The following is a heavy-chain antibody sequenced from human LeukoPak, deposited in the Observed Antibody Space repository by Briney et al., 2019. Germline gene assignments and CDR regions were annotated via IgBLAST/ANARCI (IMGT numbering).Heavy chain of an antibody. V-gene: IGHV3-43*02. CDR1: GFMFDDYA. Sequence: GGSLRISCAASGFMFDDYAMHWARQVPGRGLEWVSLISGDGVSSFYADSVRGRFTISRDNNNNSLSLQMYSLTTEDTAFYYCAREQFSHTSNYFDNWGQGILVTVSS. CDR2: ISGDGVSS. J-gene: IGHJ4*02. D-gene: IGHD1/OR15-1a*01. CDR3: AREQFSHTSNYFDN.